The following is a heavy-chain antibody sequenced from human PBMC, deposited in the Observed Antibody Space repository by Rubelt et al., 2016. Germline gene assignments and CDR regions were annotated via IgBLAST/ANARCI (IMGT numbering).Heavy chain of an antibody. Sequence: QVQLVQSGAVLKKPGASVKVSCKVSGDTLSVFSIHWVRQAPGKGLEWMGGFDGEDGETVYAQNVQRRLVMTEDTSTDTAYMELGRLTSADTAVYYCSTADSSSWYDATDTWGQGTMVTVSS. D-gene: IGHD6-13*01. CDR3: STADSSSWYDATDT. CDR2: FDGEDGET. V-gene: IGHV1-24*01. J-gene: IGHJ3*02. CDR1: GDTLSVFS.